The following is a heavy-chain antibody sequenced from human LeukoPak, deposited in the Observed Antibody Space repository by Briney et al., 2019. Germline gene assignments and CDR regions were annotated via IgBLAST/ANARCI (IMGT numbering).Heavy chain of an antibody. CDR2: VYHSGIS. D-gene: IGHD3-10*01. CDR3: AGWSGELLSIFAF. V-gene: IGHV4-38-2*01. CDR1: GYSIRSAYY. Sequence: SETLSLTCAVSGYSIRSAYYWGWIRQPPGKGLEWIGSVYHSGISYSNPSLKSRVYISVDTSKNQFSMRLGSVTAADTATYYCAGWSGELLSIFAFWGQGTLVTVYS. J-gene: IGHJ4*02.